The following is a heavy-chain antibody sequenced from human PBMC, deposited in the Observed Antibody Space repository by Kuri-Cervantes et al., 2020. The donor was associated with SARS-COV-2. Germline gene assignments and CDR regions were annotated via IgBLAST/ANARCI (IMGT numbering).Heavy chain of an antibody. D-gene: IGHD5-24*01. CDR2: ISFDGRNT. J-gene: IGHJ4*02. Sequence: GGSLRLSCAASGFIFSDYAIDWVRQAPGKGLEWVAIISFDGRNTHYADSVKGRFTISRDNSKNTMYLQMNSVRAEDTALYYCAKGISVEKARVGENWGQGTLVTVSS. V-gene: IGHV3-30*04. CDR3: AKGISVEKARVGEN. CDR1: GFIFSDYA.